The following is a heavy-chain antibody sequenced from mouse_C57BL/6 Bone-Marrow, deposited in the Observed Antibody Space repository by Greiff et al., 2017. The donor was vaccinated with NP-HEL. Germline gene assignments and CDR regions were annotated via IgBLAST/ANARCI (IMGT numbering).Heavy chain of an antibody. D-gene: IGHD1-1*01. CDR1: GYTFTSYW. Sequence: QVQLQQPGAELVKPGASVKLSCKASGYTFTSYWMHWVKQRPGQGLEWIGMIHPNSGSTNYTEKFKSQATLTVDKSSSTAYMQLSSLTSEDSAVYYCARGAYYYGSSYEGYFDVWGTGTTVTVSS. CDR2: IHPNSGST. V-gene: IGHV1-64*01. CDR3: ARGAYYYGSSYEGYFDV. J-gene: IGHJ1*03.